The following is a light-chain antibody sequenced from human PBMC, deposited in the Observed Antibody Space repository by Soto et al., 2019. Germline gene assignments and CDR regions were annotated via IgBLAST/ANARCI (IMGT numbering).Light chain of an antibody. Sequence: ASQMTQSPSSLSASVGERVTITFRARPGNSFGLGWDQQKPGQAPKLLIYAASSLQSGVPSRFSGSGSGTDFTLTISSLQPEDFATYYCLQHYMYPNTFGQGTKLEIK. CDR2: AAS. CDR1: PGNSFG. J-gene: IGKJ2*01. V-gene: IGKV1-6*01. CDR3: LQHYMYPNT.